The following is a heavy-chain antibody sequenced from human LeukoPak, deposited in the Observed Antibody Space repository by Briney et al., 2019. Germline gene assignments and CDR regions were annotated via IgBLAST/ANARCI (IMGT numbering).Heavy chain of an antibody. CDR2: ISSSSSYI. D-gene: IGHD6-19*01. V-gene: IGHV3-21*01. Sequence: GGSLRLSCAASGFTFSSYSTNWVRQAPGKGLEWVSSISSSSSYIYYADSVKGRFTISRDNAKNSLYLQMNSLRAEDTAVYYCARESSSGWYYGNDYWGQGTLVTVSS. CDR3: ARESSSGWYYGNDY. CDR1: GFTFSSYS. J-gene: IGHJ4*02.